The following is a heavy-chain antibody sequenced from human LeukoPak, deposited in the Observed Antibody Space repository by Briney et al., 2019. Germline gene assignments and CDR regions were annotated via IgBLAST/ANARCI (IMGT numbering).Heavy chain of an antibody. V-gene: IGHV1-8*01. D-gene: IGHD3-10*01. J-gene: IGHJ3*02. Sequence: GASVKVSCKASGYTFTSYDINCVRQATEQGLEWMGWMNPNSGNTGYAQKFQGRVTMTRNTSISTAYMELSSLRSEDTAVYYCARGYNYYGSGSYGAFDIWGQGTMVTVSS. CDR2: MNPNSGNT. CDR3: ARGYNYYGSGSYGAFDI. CDR1: GYTFTSYD.